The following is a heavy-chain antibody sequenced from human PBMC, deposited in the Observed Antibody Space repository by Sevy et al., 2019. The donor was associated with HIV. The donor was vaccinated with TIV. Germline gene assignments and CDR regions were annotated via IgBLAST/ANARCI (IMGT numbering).Heavy chain of an antibody. Sequence: GGSLRLSCAASGFTFSSYAMSWVRQAPGKGLEWVSAISGSGGSTYYADSVKGRCTISRDNSKNTLYLQMNSLRAEDTAVYYCAKAELTTGEFWWFDPWGQGTLVTVSS. D-gene: IGHD3-16*01. J-gene: IGHJ5*02. V-gene: IGHV3-23*01. CDR2: ISGSGGST. CDR1: GFTFSSYA. CDR3: AKAELTTGEFWWFDP.